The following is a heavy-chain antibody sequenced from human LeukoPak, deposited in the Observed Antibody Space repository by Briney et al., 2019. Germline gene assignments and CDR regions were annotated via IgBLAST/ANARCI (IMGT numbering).Heavy chain of an antibody. Sequence: ASVKVSCKVSGYTLTELSMHWVRQAPGKGLEWIGGFDPEDGETIYAQKFQGRVTMTEDTSTDTAYMELSSLRSEDTAVYYCATVRRSYDYGPPPYDYWGQGTLVTVSS. V-gene: IGHV1-24*01. D-gene: IGHD3-16*01. J-gene: IGHJ4*02. CDR2: FDPEDGET. CDR1: GYTLTELS. CDR3: ATVRRSYDYGPPPYDY.